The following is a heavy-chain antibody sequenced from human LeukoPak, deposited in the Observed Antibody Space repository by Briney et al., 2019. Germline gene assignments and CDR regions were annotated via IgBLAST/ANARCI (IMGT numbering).Heavy chain of an antibody. Sequence: SFDCGWRRNLTKKGLEWIGYIYYSGSTNYNPSLKSRVTISVDTSKNQFSLKLSSVTAADTAVYYCARRHYYYGMDVWGQGTTVTVSS. CDR1: SFD. V-gene: IGHV4-59*08. J-gene: IGHJ6*02. CDR3: ARRHYYYGMDV. CDR2: IYYSGST.